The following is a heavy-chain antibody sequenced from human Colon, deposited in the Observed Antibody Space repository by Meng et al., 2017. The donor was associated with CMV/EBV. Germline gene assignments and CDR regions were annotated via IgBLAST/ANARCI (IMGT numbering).Heavy chain of an antibody. CDR1: GFTIHWHV. V-gene: IGHV3-30*02. J-gene: IGHJ4*02. D-gene: IGHD6-25*01. CDR3: ATGGGTEAAALGVFDF. CDR2: ISYDGSKI. Sequence: GESLKISCSASGFTIHWHVMHWVRQSPGRGLEWVASISYDGSKIDLAESVTGRFIISRDHSKNMQFLEMNSLRDEDTAVYYCATGGGTEAAALGVFDFWGPGTLVTVSS.